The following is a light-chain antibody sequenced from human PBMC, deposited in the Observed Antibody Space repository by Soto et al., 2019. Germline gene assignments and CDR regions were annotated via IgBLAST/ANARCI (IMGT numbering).Light chain of an antibody. V-gene: IGLV2-14*01. CDR3: SSYTSTSTVV. CDR1: SSDVGGYNY. CDR2: EVS. Sequence: QSALTQPASVSGSPGQSITISCTGTSSDVGGYNYVSWYQKHPGKAPKLMIYEVSNRPSGVSNRFSGSKSANTASLTISGLQAEDEADYYCSSYTSTSTVVFGGGTQLTVL. J-gene: IGLJ2*01.